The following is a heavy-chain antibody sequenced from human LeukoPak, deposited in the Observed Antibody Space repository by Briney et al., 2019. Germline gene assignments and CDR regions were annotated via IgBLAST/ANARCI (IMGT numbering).Heavy chain of an antibody. CDR2: ISYNGSNK. CDR3: AKGVRIAAAGLFDY. CDR1: GFTFSSYG. V-gene: IGHV3-30*18. J-gene: IGHJ4*02. Sequence: QSGGSLRLSCAASGFTFSSYGMHWVRQAPGKGLEWVAVISYNGSNKYYADSVKGRFTISRDNSKNTLYLQMNSLRAEDTAVYYCAKGVRIAAAGLFDYWGQGTLVTVSS. D-gene: IGHD6-13*01.